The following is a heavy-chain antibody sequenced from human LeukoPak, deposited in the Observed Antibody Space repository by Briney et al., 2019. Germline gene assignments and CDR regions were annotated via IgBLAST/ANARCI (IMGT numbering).Heavy chain of an antibody. CDR1: GFMFSSYG. D-gene: IGHD5-24*01. V-gene: IGHV3-23*01. J-gene: IGHJ4*02. CDR3: AFSRNGMALSYFDY. CDR2: ISGSGIDA. Sequence: PGGSLRLSCAASGFMFSSYGMNWVRQAPGKGLEWAAGISGSGIDADYADSVKGRFTISRDNSKNTLYMQANSLRVDDTAIYYCAFSRNGMALSYFDYWGQGTLVTVSS.